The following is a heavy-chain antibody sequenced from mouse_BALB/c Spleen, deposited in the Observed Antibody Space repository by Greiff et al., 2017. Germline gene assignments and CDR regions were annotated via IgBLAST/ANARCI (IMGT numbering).Heavy chain of an antibody. CDR1: GYSFTSYW. Sequence: QVQLQQSGPQLVRPGASVKISCKASGYSFTSYWMHWVKQRPGQGLEWIGMIDPSDSETRLNQKFKDKATLTVDKSSSTAYMQLSSPTSEDSAVYYCSRFSYYFDYWGQGTTLTVSS. CDR3: SRFSYYFDY. CDR2: IDPSDSET. J-gene: IGHJ2*01. V-gene: IGHV1S127*01.